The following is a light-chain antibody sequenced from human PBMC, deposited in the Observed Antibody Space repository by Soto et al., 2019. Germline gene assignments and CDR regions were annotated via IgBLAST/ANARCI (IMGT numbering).Light chain of an antibody. J-gene: IGLJ1*01. CDR1: SSNIGNSF. CDR2: DNN. Sequence: QSVLTQPPSVSAAPGRTVTISCSGSSSNIGNSFVSWYQQLPGTAPRLLIYDNNERPSGIPDRFSGSKSGTSATLGITGLQTGDEADYYCGAWDSSMSAFVFGTGTKLTVL. CDR3: GAWDSSMSAFV. V-gene: IGLV1-51*01.